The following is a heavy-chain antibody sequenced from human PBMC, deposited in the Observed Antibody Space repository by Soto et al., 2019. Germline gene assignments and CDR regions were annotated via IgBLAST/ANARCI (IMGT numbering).Heavy chain of an antibody. V-gene: IGHV5-10-1*01. CDR3: ARHKDCSGGSCYSRNYYYYGMDV. Sequence: GESLKISCKGSGYSFTSYWISWVRQMPGKGLEWMGRIDPSDSYTNYSPSFQGHVTISADKSISTAYLQWSSLKASDTAMYYCARHKDCSGGSCYSRNYYYYGMDVWGQGTTVTVSS. CDR1: GYSFTSYW. CDR2: IDPSDSYT. J-gene: IGHJ6*02. D-gene: IGHD2-15*01.